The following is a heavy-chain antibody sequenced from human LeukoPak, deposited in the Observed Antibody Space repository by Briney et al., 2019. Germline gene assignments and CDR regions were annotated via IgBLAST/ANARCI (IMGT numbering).Heavy chain of an antibody. CDR3: ARGKIDYYYGDYDGY. CDR1: GFTFSSYD. Sequence: GGSLRLSCAASGFTFSSYDMNWVRQAPGKGLEWVSYINTISSTKYYADSVKGRFTISRDNAKNSLSLQMNSLRDEDTAVYYCARGKIDYYYGDYDGYWGQGTLVTVSS. CDR2: INTISSTK. J-gene: IGHJ4*02. V-gene: IGHV3-48*02. D-gene: IGHD4-17*01.